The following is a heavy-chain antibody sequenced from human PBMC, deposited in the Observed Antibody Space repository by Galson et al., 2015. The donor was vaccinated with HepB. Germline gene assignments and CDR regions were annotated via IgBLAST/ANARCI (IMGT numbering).Heavy chain of an antibody. CDR1: GGSISSYY. CDR3: ARHRGPNDYGDEEHFDY. D-gene: IGHD4-17*01. Sequence: ETLSLTCTVSGGSISSYYWSWIRQPPGKGLEWIGYIYYSGSTNYNPSLKSRVTISVDTSKNQFSLKLSSVTAADTAVYYSARHRGPNDYGDEEHFDYWGQGTLVTVSS. V-gene: IGHV4-59*08. CDR2: IYYSGST. J-gene: IGHJ4*02.